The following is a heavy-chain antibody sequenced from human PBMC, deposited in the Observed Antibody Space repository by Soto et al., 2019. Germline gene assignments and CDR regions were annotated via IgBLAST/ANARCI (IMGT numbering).Heavy chain of an antibody. CDR2: IYHSGST. J-gene: IGHJ6*02. D-gene: IGHD5-12*01. CDR1: GCPISSSNW. CDR3: ARANYNGWGYDYYYYYYGMDV. V-gene: IGHV4-4*02. Sequence: SETLSLTCAGSGCPISSSNWWSWLRQPPGKGLEWIGEIYHSGSTNYNPSLKSRVTISVDKSKILFSLKLSSVTAADTAVYYCARANYNGWGYDYYYYYYGMDVWGQGTTVT.